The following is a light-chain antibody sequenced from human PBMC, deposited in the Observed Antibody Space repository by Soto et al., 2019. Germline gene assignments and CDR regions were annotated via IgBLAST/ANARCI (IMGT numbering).Light chain of an antibody. CDR2: DVS. Sequence: QSALTQPASVSGSPGQSITISCTGTSSDVGGYNYVSWYQQHPGKAPKLMIYDVSNRPSGVSNRFSGSKSGNTASLTISGFQAEDEADYYCSSYTSSSTYASGPGTKFTVL. CDR3: SSYTSSSTYA. V-gene: IGLV2-14*01. CDR1: SSDVGGYNY. J-gene: IGLJ1*01.